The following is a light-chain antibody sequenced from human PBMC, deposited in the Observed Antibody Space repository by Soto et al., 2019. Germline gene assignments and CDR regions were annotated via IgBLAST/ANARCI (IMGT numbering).Light chain of an antibody. Sequence: EIVMTQSPATLSVSPGERATLSCRTSQSVSSNLAWYQQKPGQAPRLLIYGVFTRATGIPARFSGSGSGTEFTLTISSLQSEDFAVYCCQQYNNWPGTFGQGTKVEMK. CDR1: QSVSSN. J-gene: IGKJ1*01. CDR2: GVF. V-gene: IGKV3-15*01. CDR3: QQYNNWPGT.